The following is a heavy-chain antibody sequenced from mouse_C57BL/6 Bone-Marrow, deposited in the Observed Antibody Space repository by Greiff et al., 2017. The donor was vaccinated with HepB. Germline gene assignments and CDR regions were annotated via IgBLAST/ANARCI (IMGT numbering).Heavy chain of an antibody. V-gene: IGHV1-81*01. CDR1: GYTFTSYG. CDR3: ARLTTVGFDY. D-gene: IGHD1-1*01. CDR2: IYPRSGNT. Sequence: VMLVESGAELARPGASVKLSCKASGYTFTSYGISWVKQRTGQGLEWIGEIYPRSGNTYYNEKFKGKATLTADKSSSTAYMELRSLTSEDSAVYFCARLTTVGFDYWGQGTTLTVSS. J-gene: IGHJ2*01.